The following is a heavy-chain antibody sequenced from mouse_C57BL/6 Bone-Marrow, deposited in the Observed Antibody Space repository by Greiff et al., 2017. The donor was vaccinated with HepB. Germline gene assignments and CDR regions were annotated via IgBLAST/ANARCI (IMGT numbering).Heavy chain of an antibody. CDR3: ARHGYDGFAY. CDR2: ISGGGGNT. D-gene: IGHD2-2*01. J-gene: IGHJ3*01. V-gene: IGHV5-9*01. Sequence: EVKVVESGGGLVKPGGSLKLSCAASGFTFSSYTMSWVRQTPEKRLEWVATISGGGGNTYYPDSVKGRFTISRDNAKNTLYLQMSSLRSEDTALYYCARHGYDGFAYWGQGTLVTVSA. CDR1: GFTFSSYT.